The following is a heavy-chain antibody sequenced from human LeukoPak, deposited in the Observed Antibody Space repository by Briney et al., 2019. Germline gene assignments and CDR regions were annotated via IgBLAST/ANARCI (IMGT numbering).Heavy chain of an antibody. D-gene: IGHD5-24*01. CDR3: TKGGWAPMFDP. Sequence: SETLSLTCAVYGESFSGYYWSWIRQPPGKGLEWIGEINHSGSTNYNPSLKGRVTISIDTSKNQFSLKLTSVTAADTAVYYCTKGGWAPMFDPWSQRTLVTVSS. J-gene: IGHJ5*02. CDR1: GESFSGYY. CDR2: INHSGST. V-gene: IGHV4-34*01.